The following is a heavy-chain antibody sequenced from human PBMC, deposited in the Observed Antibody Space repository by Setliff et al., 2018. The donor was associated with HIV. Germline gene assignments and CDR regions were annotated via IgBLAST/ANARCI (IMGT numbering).Heavy chain of an antibody. CDR3: AKTWPGHDAFVV. CDR2: IWFDGSDK. Sequence: QAGGSLRLSCAASGFTFSTYGMHWVRQAPAKGLEWVAFIWFDGSDKYYADSVQGRFTISRDKSKNTLYLQMNSLRPEDTAVYYCAKTWPGHDAFVV. V-gene: IGHV3-30*02. J-gene: IGHJ3*01. D-gene: IGHD5-12*01. CDR1: GFTFSTYG.